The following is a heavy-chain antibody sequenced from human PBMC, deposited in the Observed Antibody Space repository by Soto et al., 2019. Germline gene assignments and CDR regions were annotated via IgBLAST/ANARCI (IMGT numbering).Heavy chain of an antibody. J-gene: IGHJ4*02. Sequence: EVQLVESGGGLVKPGGSLRLSCAASGFTFSNAWMSWVRQAPGKGLEWVGRIKSKTDVGTKDYAGPVKGRFTISRDDSKNTLYLQMNSLKTEDTAVYYCTTVGPWVYWGQGTLVTVSS. CDR1: GFTFSNAW. CDR3: TTVGPWVY. V-gene: IGHV3-15*01. CDR2: IKSKTDVGTK. D-gene: IGHD1-26*01.